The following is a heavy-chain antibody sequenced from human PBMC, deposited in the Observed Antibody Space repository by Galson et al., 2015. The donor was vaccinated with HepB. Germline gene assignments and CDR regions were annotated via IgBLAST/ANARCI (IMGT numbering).Heavy chain of an antibody. D-gene: IGHD3-3*02. J-gene: IGHJ4*02. CDR2: ISAYNGNT. CDR1: GYTFTSHT. Sequence: SVKVSCKAFGYTFTSHTFSWVRQAPGQGLEWMGWISAYNGNTNYAQKFQDRVTMTTDTSASTAYMELRSLRSDDTAVYYCARGLSLDYWGQGTLVTVSS. CDR3: ARGLSLDY. V-gene: IGHV1-18*04.